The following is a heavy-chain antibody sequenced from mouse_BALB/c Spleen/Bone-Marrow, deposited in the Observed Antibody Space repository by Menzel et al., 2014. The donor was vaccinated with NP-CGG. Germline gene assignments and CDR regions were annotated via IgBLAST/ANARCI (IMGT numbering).Heavy chain of an antibody. D-gene: IGHD4-1*01. Sequence: EVQLQQSGPELVKPGASVKIPCKTSGYSFTEYTMHWVKQRHGKSLEWIGRINPNNGGTSYNQKFKGKATLTVDKSSSTAYMELRSLTSEDSAVYYCARPGRLGRDWYFDVWGAGTTVTVSS. J-gene: IGHJ1*01. CDR2: INPNNGGT. V-gene: IGHV1-18*01. CDR1: GYSFTEYT. CDR3: ARPGRLGRDWYFDV.